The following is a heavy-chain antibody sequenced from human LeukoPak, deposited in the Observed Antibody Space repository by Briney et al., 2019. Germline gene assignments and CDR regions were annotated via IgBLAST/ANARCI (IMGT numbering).Heavy chain of an antibody. D-gene: IGHD2-2*01. CDR2: INHSGST. V-gene: IGHV4-34*01. J-gene: IGHJ4*02. CDR1: GGSFSGYY. Sequence: SETLSLTCAVYGGSFSGYYWSWIRQPPGKGLEWIGEINHSGSTNYNPSLKSRVTISVDTSKNQFSLELSSVTAADTAVYYCARAVGGYCSSTSCYHLDYWGQGTLVTVSS. CDR3: ARAVGGYCSSTSCYHLDY.